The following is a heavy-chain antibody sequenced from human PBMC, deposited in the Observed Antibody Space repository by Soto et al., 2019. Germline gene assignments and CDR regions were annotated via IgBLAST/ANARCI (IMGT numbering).Heavy chain of an antibody. D-gene: IGHD4-17*01. CDR1: GYTFTSYY. J-gene: IGHJ4*02. CDR3: ARPSNGDYWFDY. V-gene: IGHV1-46*01. CDR2: INPSGGST. Sequence: ASVKVSCKASGYTFTSYYMHWVRQAPGQGLEWMGIINPSGGSTSYAQKFQGRVTMTRDTSTSTVYMELSSLRSEDTAVHYCARPSNGDYWFDYWGQGTLVTVSS.